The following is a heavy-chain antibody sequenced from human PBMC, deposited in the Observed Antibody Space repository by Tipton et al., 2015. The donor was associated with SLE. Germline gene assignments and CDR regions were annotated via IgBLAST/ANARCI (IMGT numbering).Heavy chain of an antibody. CDR3: AREGARGGDDYYYYMDV. CDR2: INHSGST. CDR1: GGSFSGYY. D-gene: IGHD2-21*01. V-gene: IGHV4-34*01. Sequence: TLSLTCAVYGGSFSGYYWSWIRQPPGKGLEWIGEINHSGSTNYNPSLKSRVTISVDTSKNQFSLNLNSVTAADTAVYYCAREGARGGDDYYYYMDVWGKGTTVTVSS. J-gene: IGHJ6*03.